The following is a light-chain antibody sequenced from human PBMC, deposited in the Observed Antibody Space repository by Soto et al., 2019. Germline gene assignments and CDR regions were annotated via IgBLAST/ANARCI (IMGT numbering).Light chain of an antibody. CDR2: NVS. CDR1: QGLRHSDGNSC. CDR3: MQGTHWLLT. V-gene: IGKV2-30*02. Sequence: DVVMTQSPLSLPVNLGQPASISWRSSQGLRHSDGNSCLHWYQQRPGQSPRRLINNVSNRDSGAPDRFSGSGSGTDFTLKISRVEAEDVGLFYCMQGTHWLLTFGQGTKVEIK. J-gene: IGKJ1*01.